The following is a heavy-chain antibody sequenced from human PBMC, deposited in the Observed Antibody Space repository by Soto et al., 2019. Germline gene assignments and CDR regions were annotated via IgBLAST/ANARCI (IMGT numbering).Heavy chain of an antibody. CDR1: GGTFSSYA. D-gene: IGHD2-15*01. CDR2: IIPIFGTA. V-gene: IGHV1-69*06. CDR3: AKIGYCSGGSCCSNCFDP. Sequence: ASVKVSCKASGGTFSSYAISWVRQAPGQGLEWMGGIIPIFGTANYAQKFQGRVTITADKSTSTAYMELSSLRSEDTAVYYCAKIGYCSGGSCCSNCFDPWGQGTLVT. J-gene: IGHJ5*02.